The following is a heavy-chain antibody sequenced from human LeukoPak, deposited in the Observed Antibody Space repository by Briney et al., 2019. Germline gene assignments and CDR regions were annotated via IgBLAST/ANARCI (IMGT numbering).Heavy chain of an antibody. CDR2: IYYSGST. CDR3: ARMETPYYDFWSGYYYYFDY. Sequence: SETLSLTCTVSGGSISSSSYYWGWIRQPPGKGLEWIGSIYYSGSTYYNPSLKSRVTISVDTSKNQFSLKLSSVTAADTAVYYCARMETPYYDFWSGYYYYFDYWGQGTLVTVSS. D-gene: IGHD3-3*01. CDR1: GGSISSSSYY. V-gene: IGHV4-39*07. J-gene: IGHJ4*02.